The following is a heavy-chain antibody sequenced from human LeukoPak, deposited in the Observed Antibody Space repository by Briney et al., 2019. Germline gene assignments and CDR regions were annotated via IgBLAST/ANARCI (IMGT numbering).Heavy chain of an antibody. Sequence: SETLSLTCTVSGGSISSNSYYWGWIRQPPGKGLEWIGSIYYSGSTYYNPSLKSRVTISVDTSKNQFSLKLSSVTAADTAVYYCARVKRRIVATTFDYWGQGTLVTVSS. CDR2: IYYSGST. CDR3: ARVKRRIVATTFDY. J-gene: IGHJ4*02. V-gene: IGHV4-39*07. D-gene: IGHD5-12*01. CDR1: GGSISSNSYY.